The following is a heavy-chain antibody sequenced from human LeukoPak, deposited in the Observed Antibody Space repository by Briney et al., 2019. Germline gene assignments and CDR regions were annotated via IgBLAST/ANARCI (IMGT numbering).Heavy chain of an antibody. CDR1: GGSISSYY. D-gene: IGHD3-16*01. V-gene: IGHV4-4*07. CDR2: ISTTGST. Sequence: PSETLSLTCTVSGGSISSYYWSWIRQPAGKGLEWIGRISTTGSTNYNPSLKSRVTISVDTSKNQFSLRLSPVTAADTAVYYCARGGMIKVDPWGQGTLVTVSS. CDR3: ARGGMIKVDP. J-gene: IGHJ5*02.